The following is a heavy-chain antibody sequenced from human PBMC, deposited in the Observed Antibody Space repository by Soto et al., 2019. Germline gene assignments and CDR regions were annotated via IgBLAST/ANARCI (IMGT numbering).Heavy chain of an antibody. CDR2: ISAAGGAS. V-gene: IGHV3-23*01. CDR1: RFTFRDYA. Sequence: GGSLRLSCAASRFTFRDYAMTWVRQAPGKGLEWVSAISAAGGASYYADAVKGRFIISRDNSKNTLYLQMNRVSVEDTAVYYCAKDHKTTYEVDYWGQGTLVTVSS. D-gene: IGHD3-22*01. CDR3: AKDHKTTYEVDY. J-gene: IGHJ4*02.